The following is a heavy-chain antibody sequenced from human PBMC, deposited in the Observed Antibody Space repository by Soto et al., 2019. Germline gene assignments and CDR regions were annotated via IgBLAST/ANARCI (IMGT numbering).Heavy chain of an antibody. J-gene: IGHJ6*02. V-gene: IGHV3-23*01. CDR3: AKGVTIFGVVVYGMDV. CDR1: GFTFSSYA. D-gene: IGHD3-3*01. CDR2: ISGRTGST. Sequence: GSLRLSCAASGFTFSSYAMSWVRQAPGRGLEWVSAISGRTGSTYYADSVKGRFTISRDNSKNTLYLQMNSLRAEDTAVYYCAKGVTIFGVVVYGMDVWGQGTTVTVSS.